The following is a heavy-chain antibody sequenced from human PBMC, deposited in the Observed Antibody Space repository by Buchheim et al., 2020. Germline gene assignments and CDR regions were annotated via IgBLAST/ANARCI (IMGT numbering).Heavy chain of an antibody. CDR2: VSSTSKTI. V-gene: IGHV3-11*01. CDR3: ARVRLTSWGAFDY. J-gene: IGHJ4*02. Sequence: QVQLVESGGALVKPGGSLRLSCAASGFVFSDYYMTWIRQAPGKGLEWVSYVSSTSKTIYYADSVKGRFAISRDNDDNSLFLQMNRLRADDTAVYYCARVRLTSWGAFDYWGQGT. CDR1: GFVFSDYY. D-gene: IGHD1-26*01.